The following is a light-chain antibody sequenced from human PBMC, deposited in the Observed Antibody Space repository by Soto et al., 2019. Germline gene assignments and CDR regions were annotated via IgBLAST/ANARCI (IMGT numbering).Light chain of an antibody. CDR2: GAS. CDR3: QQDDSSLGLT. V-gene: IGKV3-20*01. Sequence: EIVLTQSPGTLSLYPGESATLSCRASQSVSSSYLAWYQQKPDQAPRLLIYGASSRATGIPNRFSGSGSGSDFTVTISSLEPEDCAVYYCQQDDSSLGLTFGGGTKVEIK. J-gene: IGKJ4*01. CDR1: QSVSSSY.